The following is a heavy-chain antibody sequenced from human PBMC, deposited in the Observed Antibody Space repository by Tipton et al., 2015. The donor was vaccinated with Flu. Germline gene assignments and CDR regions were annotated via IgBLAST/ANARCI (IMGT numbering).Heavy chain of an antibody. V-gene: IGHV3-30*04. D-gene: IGHD6-19*01. CDR2: ISYDGSNK. CDR1: GFTLSSSA. CDR3: ARDVAVAGEAEVDY. Sequence: QLVQSGGGVVQPGRSLRLPWAASGFTLSSSAMHWGRQAPGKGLEWVAVISYDGSNKYYADSVKGRFTISRDNSKNTLYLQMNSLRAEDTAVYYCARDVAVAGEAEVDYWGQGTLVTVSS. J-gene: IGHJ4*02.